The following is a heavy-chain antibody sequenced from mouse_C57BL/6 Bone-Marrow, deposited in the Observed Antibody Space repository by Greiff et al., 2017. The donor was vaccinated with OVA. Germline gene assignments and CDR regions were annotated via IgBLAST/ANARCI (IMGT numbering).Heavy chain of an antibody. Sequence: QVQLQQPGAELVRPGSSVKLSCKASGYTFTSYWMHWVKQRPIQGLEWIGNIDPSDSETHYNQKFKDKATLTVDKSSSTAYMQLSSLTSEDSAGDYCARGGGYYFDYWGQGTTLTVSS. J-gene: IGHJ2*01. CDR1: GYTFTSYW. CDR3: ARGGGYYFDY. CDR2: IDPSDSET. V-gene: IGHV1-52*01.